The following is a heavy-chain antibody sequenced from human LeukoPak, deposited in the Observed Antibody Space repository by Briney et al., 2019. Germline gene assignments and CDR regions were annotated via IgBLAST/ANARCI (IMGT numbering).Heavy chain of an antibody. CDR3: AKDYGNYYGSGSYL. V-gene: IGHV3-23*01. D-gene: IGHD3-10*01. CDR1: GFTFSNYW. J-gene: IGHJ4*02. CDR2: VSSSGGTT. Sequence: GGSLRLSCAASGFTFSNYWMHWVRHAPGKGLEWVSAVSSSGGTTYYADSVKGRFTISRDNSKNTLYLQMNSLRAEDTAVYYCAKDYGNYYGSGSYLWGQGTLVTVSS.